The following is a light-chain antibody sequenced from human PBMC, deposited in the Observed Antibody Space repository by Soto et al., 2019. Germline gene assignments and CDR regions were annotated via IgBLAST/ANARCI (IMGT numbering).Light chain of an antibody. Sequence: HLTQSPSSLSAFVGDRVIITCRASQGISSYLAWYQQKPGMAPNLLIYSASTLQSGVPSSFSGSEQGKDFTLPTTGLQLEDMAPFSCQQLKSNPLAFGEGTKGVI. CDR3: QQLKSNPLA. CDR2: SAS. V-gene: IGKV1-9*01. CDR1: QGISSY. J-gene: IGKJ4*01.